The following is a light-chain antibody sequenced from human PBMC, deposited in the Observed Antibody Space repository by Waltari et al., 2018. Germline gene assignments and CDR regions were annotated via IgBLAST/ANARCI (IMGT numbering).Light chain of an antibody. V-gene: IGKV3-11*01. CDR3: QQRTNWPPLT. Sequence: QSPATLSLSPGDRATLSCRASQTVTTYLAWYQQKPGQAPRLLIYDASNRAAGIPARFSGSGSETDFTLTISSLEPEDSAVYYCQQRTNWPPLTFGGGTKVEIK. CDR1: QTVTTY. CDR2: DAS. J-gene: IGKJ4*01.